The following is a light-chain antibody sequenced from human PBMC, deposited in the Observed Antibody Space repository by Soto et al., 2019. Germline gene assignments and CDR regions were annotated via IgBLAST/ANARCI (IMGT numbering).Light chain of an antibody. CDR1: QSVSSN. CDR2: GAS. V-gene: IGKV3-20*01. Sequence: ENVVAQSPATPAFFSGERTTLPFRASQSVSSNLAWYQQKPGQAPRLLIYGASSRATGIPDRFSGSGSGTDFTLTISRLEPEDFAVYYCQQYGSSPPSITFGQGTRLEIK. J-gene: IGKJ5*01. CDR3: QQYGSSPPSIT.